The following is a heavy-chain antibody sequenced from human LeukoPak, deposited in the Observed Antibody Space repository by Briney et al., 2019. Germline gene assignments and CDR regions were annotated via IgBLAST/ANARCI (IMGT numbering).Heavy chain of an antibody. CDR1: GFTFSSYA. Sequence: GGSLRLSCAASGFTFSSYAMSWVRQAPGKGLEWVSAISGSGGSTYYADSVKGRFTTSRDNSKNTLYLQMNSLRAEDTAVYYCAKDTQIVVATPGDYWGQGTLVTVSS. CDR3: AKDTQIVVATPGDY. J-gene: IGHJ4*02. CDR2: ISGSGGST. V-gene: IGHV3-23*01. D-gene: IGHD3-22*01.